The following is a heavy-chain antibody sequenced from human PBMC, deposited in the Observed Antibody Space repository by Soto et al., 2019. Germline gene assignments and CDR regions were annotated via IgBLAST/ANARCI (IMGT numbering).Heavy chain of an antibody. CDR1: GGSISSGDYY. CDR2: IYYSGST. V-gene: IGHV4-30-4*01. Sequence: SETLSLTCTVSGGSISSGDYYWSWIRQPPGKGLKWIGYIYYSGSTYYNPSLKSRVTISVDTSKNQFSLKLSSVTAADTAVYYCAREHDYGSGSYYNAVKYNWFDPWGQGTLVTVSS. CDR3: AREHDYGSGSYYNAVKYNWFDP. D-gene: IGHD3-10*01. J-gene: IGHJ5*02.